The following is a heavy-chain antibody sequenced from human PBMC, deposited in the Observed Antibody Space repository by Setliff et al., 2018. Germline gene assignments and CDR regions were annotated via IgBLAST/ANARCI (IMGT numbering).Heavy chain of an antibody. J-gene: IGHJ4*02. Sequence: GSLRLSCAASGFTFSSYWMHWVRQDPGKGLVWVSRVNDDGSSAMYADSVKGRFAISRDNARNSLYLQMNSLRAEDTAVYYCARGLGEITMVRGVRVKWGQGTLVTVSS. V-gene: IGHV3-74*03. CDR3: ARGLGEITMVRGVRVK. CDR1: GFTFSSYW. D-gene: IGHD3-10*01. CDR2: VNDDGSSA.